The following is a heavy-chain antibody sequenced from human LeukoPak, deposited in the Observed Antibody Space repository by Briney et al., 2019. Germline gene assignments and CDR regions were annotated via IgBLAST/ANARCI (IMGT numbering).Heavy chain of an antibody. CDR3: AREVGYCSSTSCYGDAFDI. Sequence: SETLSLTCTVSGGSISSGDYYWSWIRQPPGKGLEWIGYIYYSGSTYYNPSLKSRVTISVDTSKNQFSLKLSSMTAADTAVYYCAREVGYCSSTSCYGDAFDIWGQGTMVTVSS. D-gene: IGHD2-2*01. J-gene: IGHJ3*02. V-gene: IGHV4-30-4*01. CDR1: GGSISSGDYY. CDR2: IYYSGST.